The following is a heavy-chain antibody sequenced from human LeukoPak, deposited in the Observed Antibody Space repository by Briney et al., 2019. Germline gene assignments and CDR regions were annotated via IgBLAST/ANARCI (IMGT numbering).Heavy chain of an antibody. CDR1: GVTFINNA. J-gene: IGHJ5*02. CDR2: IIPMFGTA. Sequence: ASVKVSCKASGVTFINNAFSWVRQAPGQGLEWMGGIIPMFGTAIYAQKFQGRVTITADESTRTAYMELSSLRSEDTAVYYCARVTGGRYCSTTSCYMRGWFDPWGQGTLVTVSS. V-gene: IGHV1-69*13. D-gene: IGHD2-2*02. CDR3: ARVTGGRYCSTTSCYMRGWFDP.